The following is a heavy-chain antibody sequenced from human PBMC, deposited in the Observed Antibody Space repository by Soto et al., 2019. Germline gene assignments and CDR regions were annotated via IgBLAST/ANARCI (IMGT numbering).Heavy chain of an antibody. J-gene: IGHJ4*02. Sequence: PGGSLRLSCAASGFTFSTYWMHWVRQAPGKGLVWVSAISGSGGSTYYADSVKGRFTISRDNSKNTLYLQMNSLRAEDTAVYYCARQRITMIVVVITHFDYWGQGTLVTVSS. CDR1: GFTFSTYW. CDR2: ISGSGGST. CDR3: ARQRITMIVVVITHFDY. D-gene: IGHD3-22*01. V-gene: IGHV3-23*01.